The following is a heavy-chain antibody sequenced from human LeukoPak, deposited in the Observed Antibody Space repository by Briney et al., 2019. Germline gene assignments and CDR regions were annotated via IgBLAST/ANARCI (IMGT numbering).Heavy chain of an antibody. V-gene: IGHV3-66*01. CDR3: AKDYYDSPGGYMDV. Sequence: GGSLRLSCAASGFTVSSNYMSWVRQAPGKGLEWVSVIYSGGSTYYADSVKGRFTISRDNSKNTLYLQMNSLRAEDTAVYYCAKDYYDSPGGYMDVWGKGTTVTVSS. J-gene: IGHJ6*03. CDR1: GFTVSSNY. CDR2: IYSGGST. D-gene: IGHD3-22*01.